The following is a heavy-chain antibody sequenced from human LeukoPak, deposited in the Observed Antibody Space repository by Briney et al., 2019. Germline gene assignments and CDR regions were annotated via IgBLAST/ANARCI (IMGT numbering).Heavy chain of an antibody. CDR3: AREHGDSYYYYGMDV. CDR2: INLSGGST. CDR1: GYTFTSYY. D-gene: IGHD4-17*01. Sequence: AASVKVSCKASGYTFTSYYMHWVRQAPGQGLEWMGIINLSGGSTSYAQKFQGRVTMTRDTSTSTVYMELSSLRSEDTAVYYCAREHGDSYYYYGMDVWGQGTTVTVSS. V-gene: IGHV1-46*01. J-gene: IGHJ6*02.